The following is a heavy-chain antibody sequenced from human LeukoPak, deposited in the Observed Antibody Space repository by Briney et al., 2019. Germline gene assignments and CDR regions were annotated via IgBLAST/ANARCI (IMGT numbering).Heavy chain of an antibody. CDR3: ARDYSSSPYYYYYMDV. CDR2: ISSSGSTI. CDR1: GFTFSRSA. Sequence: GGSLRLSCAASGFTFSRSAMTWVRQTPGKGLEWVSYISSSGSTIYYADSVKGRFTISRDNAKNSLYLQMNSLRAEDTAVYYCARDYSSSPYYYYYMDVWGKGTTVTVSS. J-gene: IGHJ6*03. V-gene: IGHV3-48*04. D-gene: IGHD6-6*01.